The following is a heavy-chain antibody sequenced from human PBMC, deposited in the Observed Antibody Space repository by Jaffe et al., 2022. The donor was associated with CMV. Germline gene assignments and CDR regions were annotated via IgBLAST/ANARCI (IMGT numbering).Heavy chain of an antibody. CDR1: GYTFTSYG. CDR3: ARELRYFDWFHFGWFDP. CDR2: ISAYNGNT. V-gene: IGHV1-18*04. D-gene: IGHD3-9*01. J-gene: IGHJ5*02. Sequence: QVQLVQSGAEVKKPGASVKVSCKASGYTFTSYGISWVRQAPGQGLEWMGWISAYNGNTNYAQKLQGRVTMTTDTSTSTAYMELRSLRSDDTAVYYCARELRYFDWFHFGWFDPWGQGTLVTVSS.